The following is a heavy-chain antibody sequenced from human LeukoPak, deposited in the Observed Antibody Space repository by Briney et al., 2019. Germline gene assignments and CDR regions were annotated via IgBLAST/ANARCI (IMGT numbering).Heavy chain of an antibody. CDR1: GGSISSSNW. V-gene: IGHV4-4*02. J-gene: IGHJ4*02. CDR2: IYHSGST. CDR3: ARDFAASGYYDFFYFDC. D-gene: IGHD3-3*01. Sequence: SETLSLTCAVSGGSISSSNWWSWVRQPPGKGLEWIGEIYHSGSTNYNPSLKSRVTMSVDTSKNQFSLKLSSVTAADTAVYYCARDFAASGYYDFFYFDCWGQGTLVTVSS.